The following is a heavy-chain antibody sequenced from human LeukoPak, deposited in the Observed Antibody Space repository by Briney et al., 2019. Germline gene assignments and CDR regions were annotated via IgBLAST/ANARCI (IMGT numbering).Heavy chain of an antibody. CDR1: GFPFSTHR. V-gene: IGHV3-48*02. Sequence: GGSLRLSCAASGFPFSTHRMHWLRQAPGKGLEWVSYISNSSSAMLYADSVKGRFTISRDNAKNSLYLQMNSLRDEDTAVYYWTRDPRVGGTMDFDYWGQGTLVTVSS. CDR3: TRDPRVGGTMDFDY. J-gene: IGHJ4*02. CDR2: ISNSSSAM. D-gene: IGHD1-26*01.